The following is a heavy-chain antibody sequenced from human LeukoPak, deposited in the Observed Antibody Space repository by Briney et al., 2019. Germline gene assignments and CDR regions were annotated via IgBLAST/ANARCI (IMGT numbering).Heavy chain of an antibody. Sequence: GGSLRLSCTASGFTFSSYWMNWVRQAPGKGLEWVANIKQDGSEKYYVDSVKGRFTISRDDAKKSLYLQMNSLRAEDTAVYYCARETEMANLDYWGQGTLVTVSS. V-gene: IGHV3-7*04. CDR1: GFTFSSYW. D-gene: IGHD5-24*01. CDR2: IKQDGSEK. J-gene: IGHJ4*02. CDR3: ARETEMANLDY.